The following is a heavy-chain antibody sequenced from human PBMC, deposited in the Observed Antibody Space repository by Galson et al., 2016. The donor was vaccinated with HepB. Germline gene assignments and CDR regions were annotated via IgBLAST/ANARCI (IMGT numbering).Heavy chain of an antibody. CDR2: IYSGGTT. Sequence: SLRLSCAASGFTVSTNYMNWVRQAPGKGLEWVSVIYSGGTTYYADSVKGRFTISSDNSENTMYLQMNRLKTEDTAVYYCVRRLFKGDGYFLDWGQGTLVIVSS. CDR1: GFTVSTNY. CDR3: VRRLFKGDGYFLD. D-gene: IGHD3-16*01. J-gene: IGHJ1*01. V-gene: IGHV3-53*05.